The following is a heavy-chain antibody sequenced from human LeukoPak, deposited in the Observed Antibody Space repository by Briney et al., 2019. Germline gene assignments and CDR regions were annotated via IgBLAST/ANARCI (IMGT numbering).Heavy chain of an antibody. V-gene: IGHV3-43*02. CDR3: ATWAFYHNLDV. CDR1: GFNIGPYA. J-gene: IGHJ6*02. Sequence: GGSLRLSCAASGFNIGPYAMYWVRQGPGRGLEWVSVIKADGSRTFYSDSVRGRFTTSRDNSKNSLYLQMSSLTSVDTALYYCATWAFYHNLDVWGQGTTVAASS. D-gene: IGHD1-1*01. CDR2: IKADGSRT.